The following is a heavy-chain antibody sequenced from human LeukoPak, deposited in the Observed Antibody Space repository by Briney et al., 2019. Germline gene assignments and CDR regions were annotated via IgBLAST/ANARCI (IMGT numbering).Heavy chain of an antibody. CDR3: ARGHKGLEF. CDR2: IYHSGST. J-gene: IGHJ6*02. CDR1: GGSISNSNW. V-gene: IGHV4-4*02. Sequence: ASGTLSLTCAVSGGSISNSNWWNWVRQPPGKGLEWIGEIYHSGSTNYNPSLRSRVTISVDRSKNQFALKLTSVTAADTAVYYCARGHKGLEFWGRGTTVTVFS.